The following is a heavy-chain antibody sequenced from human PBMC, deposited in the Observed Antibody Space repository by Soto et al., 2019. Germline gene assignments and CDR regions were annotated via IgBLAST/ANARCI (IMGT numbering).Heavy chain of an antibody. J-gene: IGHJ4*02. CDR2: MSGSSSTT. CDR1: GLTFSNYA. Sequence: EVRLLESGGGLVKPGGSLRLSCATSGLTFSNYAMSWVRQAPGGGLEWVSSMSGSSSTTYYADSVRGRFTISRDRSKNTLYLQMSSLRAEDTVLYYCAKNQERALPRVIDFSGQGTLVTVSS. CDR3: AKNQERALPRVIDF. D-gene: IGHD3-16*02. V-gene: IGHV3-23*01.